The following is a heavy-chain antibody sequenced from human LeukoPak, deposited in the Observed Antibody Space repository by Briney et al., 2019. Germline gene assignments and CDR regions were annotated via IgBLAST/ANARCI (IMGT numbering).Heavy chain of an antibody. J-gene: IGHJ4*02. Sequence: GGSLRLSCAASGFTFSSFTMSWVRQAPGNGLEWISAISGSGGSTYYADSVKGRFTISRDNSKSTLYLQMNSLRAEDTAVYYCAKDGVGPGDYWGQGTLVTVSS. CDR1: GFTFSSFT. D-gene: IGHD3-3*01. CDR3: AKDGVGPGDY. CDR2: ISGSGGST. V-gene: IGHV3-23*01.